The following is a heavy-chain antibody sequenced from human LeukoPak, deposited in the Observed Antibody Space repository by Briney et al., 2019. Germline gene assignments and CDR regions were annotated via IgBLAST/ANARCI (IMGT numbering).Heavy chain of an antibody. Sequence: GTANYAQKFQGRVTMTRNTSISTAYMELSSLRSEDTAVYYCARVWSSSWYSSYYYYGMDVWGQGTTVTVSS. V-gene: IGHV1-8*01. CDR3: ARVWSSSWYSSYYYYGMDV. J-gene: IGHJ6*02. CDR2: GTA. D-gene: IGHD6-13*01.